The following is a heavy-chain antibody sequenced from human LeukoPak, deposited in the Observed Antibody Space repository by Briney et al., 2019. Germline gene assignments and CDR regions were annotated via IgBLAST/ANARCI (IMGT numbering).Heavy chain of an antibody. J-gene: IGHJ3*02. CDR3: ARLDYDRLDAFDI. CDR1: GGSISSYY. V-gene: IGHV4-59*08. CDR2: IYYSGST. D-gene: IGHD3-22*01. Sequence: SETLSLTCTVSGGSISSYYWSWIRQPPGKGLEWIGYIYYSGSTNYNPSLKSRVTISVDTSENQFSLKLSSVTAADTAVYYCARLDYDRLDAFDIWGQGTMVTVSS.